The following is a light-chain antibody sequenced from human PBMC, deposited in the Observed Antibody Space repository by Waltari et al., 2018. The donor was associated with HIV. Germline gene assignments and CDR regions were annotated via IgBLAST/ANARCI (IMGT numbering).Light chain of an antibody. CDR3: AAWDDSLSGSWV. Sequence: QSVMTQPPSASGTPGQRVTISCSGSSSNIGRNYVNWYQQLPGTTPKLHIYRNNRGPSGAPDRYAGSRCGTAASLAISGLRSEDEADYYCAAWDDSLSGSWVFGGGTQVTVL. J-gene: IGLJ3*02. V-gene: IGLV1-47*01. CDR1: SSNIGRNY. CDR2: RNN.